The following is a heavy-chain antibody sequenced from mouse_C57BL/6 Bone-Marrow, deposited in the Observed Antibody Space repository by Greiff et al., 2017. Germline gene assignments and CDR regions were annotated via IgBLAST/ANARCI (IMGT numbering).Heavy chain of an antibody. CDR2: ISNLAYSI. CDR3: ARENGYEEPFAY. Sequence: DVQLQESGGGLVQPGGSLKLSCAASGFTFSDYGMAWVRQAPRKGPEWVAFISNLAYSIYYADTVTGRFTISRENAKNTLYLEMSSLRSEDTAMKYWARENGYEEPFAYWGQGTLVTVSA. CDR1: GFTFSDYG. J-gene: IGHJ3*01. V-gene: IGHV5-15*01. D-gene: IGHD2-2*01.